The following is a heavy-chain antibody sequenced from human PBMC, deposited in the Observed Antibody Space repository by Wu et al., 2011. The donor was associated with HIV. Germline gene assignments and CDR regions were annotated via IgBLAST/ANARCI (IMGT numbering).Heavy chain of an antibody. J-gene: IGHJ5*02. CDR2: ISPYNGNT. CDR1: SYG. Sequence: SYGISWVRQAPGQGLEWMGWISPYNGNTDFAQNLQGRVAMTTDTSTSTAYMELRSLRSDDTAVYYCARVPLLTGTTRGNWFDPWGQGTLVTVSS. V-gene: IGHV1-18*01. CDR3: ARVPLLTGTTRGNWFDP. D-gene: IGHD1-7*01.